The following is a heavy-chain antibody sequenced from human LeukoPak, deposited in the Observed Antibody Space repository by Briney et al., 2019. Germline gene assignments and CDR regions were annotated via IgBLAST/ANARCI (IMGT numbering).Heavy chain of an antibody. CDR2: INSDGSST. V-gene: IGHV3-74*01. CDR3: ATSGSYYLPLDY. J-gene: IGHJ4*02. Sequence: PGGSLRLSCAASGFTFSSYGMNWVRQAPGKGLEWVSRINSDGSSTSYADSVKGRFTISRDNAKNTLYLQMNSLRAEDTAVYYCATSGSYYLPLDYWGQGTLVTVSS. D-gene: IGHD1-26*01. CDR1: GFTFSSYG.